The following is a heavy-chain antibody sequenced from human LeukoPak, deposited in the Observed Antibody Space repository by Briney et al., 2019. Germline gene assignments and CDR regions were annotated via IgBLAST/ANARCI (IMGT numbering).Heavy chain of an antibody. V-gene: IGHV3-48*03. Sequence: PGGSLRLSCAASGFTFRSYEMNWVRQAPGKGLEWISFITNSGNTIYYADSVKGRFTISGDNAKNSLFLQMNSLRAEDTAVYYCAREGAAAPYGMDVWGQGTTVTVSS. J-gene: IGHJ6*02. CDR2: ITNSGNTI. CDR3: AREGAAAPYGMDV. CDR1: GFTFRSYE. D-gene: IGHD6-13*01.